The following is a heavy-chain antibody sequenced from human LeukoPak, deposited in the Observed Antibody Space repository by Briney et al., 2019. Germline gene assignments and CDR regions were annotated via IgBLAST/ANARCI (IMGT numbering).Heavy chain of an antibody. J-gene: IGHJ4*02. D-gene: IGHD6-6*01. CDR3: ARDPAVREQLAYYFDY. CDR1: GYTFTSYG. Sequence: ASVKVSCKASGYTFTSYGISWVRRAPGQGLEWMGWISAYNGNTNYAQKLQGRVTMTTDTSTSTAYMELRSLRSDDTAVYYCARDPAVREQLAYYFDYWGQGTLVTVSS. V-gene: IGHV1-18*01. CDR2: ISAYNGNT.